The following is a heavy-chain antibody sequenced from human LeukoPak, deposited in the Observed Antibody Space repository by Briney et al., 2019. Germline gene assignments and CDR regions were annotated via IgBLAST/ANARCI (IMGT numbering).Heavy chain of an antibody. J-gene: IGHJ4*02. CDR3: AKGTPSGIYYYFDY. Sequence: GGSLRLSCAASGFTFTSYAMNWVRQAPGKGLEWVSTIAGSGDSTYYADSAKGRFTISRGNSKNTVYLQMNSLRVEDSAIYYCAKGTPSGIYYYFDYWGQGTLVTVSS. V-gene: IGHV3-23*01. D-gene: IGHD1-26*01. CDR2: IAGSGDST. CDR1: GFTFTSYA.